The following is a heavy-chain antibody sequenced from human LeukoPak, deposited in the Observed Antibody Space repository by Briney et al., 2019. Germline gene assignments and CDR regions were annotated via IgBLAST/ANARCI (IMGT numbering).Heavy chain of an antibody. J-gene: IGHJ4*02. CDR2: IGTTGDI. CDR3: AKDGGLWVSAHWGDS. CDR1: GFTFNTFD. Sequence: PGGSLRLSCAASGFTFNTFDMHWVRQSTGKGLEWVSTIGTTGDIYYAGSVKGRFTISRENAKSSLYLQMNSLRAADTAVYYCAKDGGLWVSAHWGDSWGRGTLVTVSS. D-gene: IGHD7-27*01. V-gene: IGHV3-13*01.